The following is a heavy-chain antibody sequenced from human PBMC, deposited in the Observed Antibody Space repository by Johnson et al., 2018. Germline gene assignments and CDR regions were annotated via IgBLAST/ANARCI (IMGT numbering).Heavy chain of an antibody. D-gene: IGHD3-3*01. Sequence: QVQLQESGPGLVKPSETLSLTCTVSGGSISNYYWSWIRQPPGKGLEWIGNIYYSGSTNYNPSLKSRVTISVDTSKNQFSLNLCSVTAADTAVYYCESLDSTNYDFWSGYRTYYGVDVWGQGTTVTVSS. V-gene: IGHV4-59*01. CDR1: GGSISNYY. CDR3: ESLDSTNYDFWSGYRTYYGVDV. J-gene: IGHJ6*02. CDR2: IYYSGST.